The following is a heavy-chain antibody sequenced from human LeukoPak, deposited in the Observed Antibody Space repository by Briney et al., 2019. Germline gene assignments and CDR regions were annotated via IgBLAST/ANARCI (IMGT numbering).Heavy chain of an antibody. V-gene: IGHV3-30-3*01. CDR2: ISYDGSNK. CDR1: GFTFSSYA. Sequence: GRCLRLSCAASGFTFSSYAMHWVRQAPGKGLEWEAVISYDGSNKYYADSVKGRFTISRDNSKNTLYLQMNSLRAEDTAVYYCASPNDGYFDCWGQGTLVTVSS. J-gene: IGHJ4*02. CDR3: ASPNDGYFDC. D-gene: IGHD1-1*01.